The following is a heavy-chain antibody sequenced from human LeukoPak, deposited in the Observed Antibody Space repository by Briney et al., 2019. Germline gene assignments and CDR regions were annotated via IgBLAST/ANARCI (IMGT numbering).Heavy chain of an antibody. CDR3: AKKDIVATIWGGNFDY. CDR1: GFAFGNFW. Sequence: PGGSLRLSCAASGFAFGNFWMTWVRQAPGKGLEWVAVISYDGSNKYYADSVKGRFTISRDNSKNTLYLQMNSLRAEDTAVYYCAKKDIVATIWGGNFDYWGQGTLVTVSS. D-gene: IGHD5-12*01. J-gene: IGHJ4*02. CDR2: ISYDGSNK. V-gene: IGHV3-30*18.